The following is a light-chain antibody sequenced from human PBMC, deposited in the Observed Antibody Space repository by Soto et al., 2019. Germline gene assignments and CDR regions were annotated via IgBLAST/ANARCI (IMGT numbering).Light chain of an antibody. CDR2: AAS. V-gene: IGKV1-39*01. J-gene: IGKJ4*01. CDR3: QQTYSDPT. Sequence: DLQMTQSPSSLSASVGDRVTITCRASQSISTYLNWYQQKPGKAPKLLIYAASTLQSGVPSRFSGGGSGTDFTLTISSLQPEDFAAYYCQQTYSDPTFGGGTKVEIK. CDR1: QSISTY.